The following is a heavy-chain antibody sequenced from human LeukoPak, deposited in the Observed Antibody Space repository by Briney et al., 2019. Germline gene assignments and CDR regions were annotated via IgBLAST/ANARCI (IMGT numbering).Heavy chain of an antibody. Sequence: GGSLRLSCAASGFTFSSYGMHWVRQAPGKGLEWVAFIRYDGSNKYYADSVKGRFTISRDNSKNTLYLQMNSLRAEDTAVYYCAKDEAPYSGYYPFDYWGQGTLVTVSS. V-gene: IGHV3-30*02. CDR3: AKDEAPYSGYYPFDY. CDR1: GFTFSSYG. CDR2: IRYDGSNK. D-gene: IGHD5-12*01. J-gene: IGHJ4*02.